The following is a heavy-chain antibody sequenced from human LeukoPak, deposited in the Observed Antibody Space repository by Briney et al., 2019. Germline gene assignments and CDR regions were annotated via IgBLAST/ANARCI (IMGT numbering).Heavy chain of an antibody. CDR2: ISAYNGNT. CDR1: GYSFTSHY. CDR3: ARDTRAVFQH. J-gene: IGHJ1*01. Sequence: GASVKVSCKASGYSFTSHYMHWVRQAPGQGLEWMGWISAYNGNTNYAQKLQGRVTMTTDTSTSTAYMELRSLRSDDTAVYYCARDTRAVFQHWGQGTLVTVSS. V-gene: IGHV1-18*04.